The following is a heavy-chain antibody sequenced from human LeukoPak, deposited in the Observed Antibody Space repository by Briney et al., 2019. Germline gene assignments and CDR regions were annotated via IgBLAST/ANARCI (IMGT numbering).Heavy chain of an antibody. D-gene: IGHD5-18*01. V-gene: IGHV3-9*01. Sequence: GRSLRLSCAASGFTFDDYAMHWVRQAPGKGLEWVSGISWNSGSIGYADSVKGRFTISRDNAKNSLCLQMNSLRAEDTALYYCAKGILHDTAMVNYFDYWGQGTLVTVSS. CDR3: AKGILHDTAMVNYFDY. J-gene: IGHJ4*02. CDR2: ISWNSGSI. CDR1: GFTFDDYA.